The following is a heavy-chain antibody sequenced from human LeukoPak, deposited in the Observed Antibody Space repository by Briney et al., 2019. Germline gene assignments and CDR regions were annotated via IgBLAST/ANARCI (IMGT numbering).Heavy chain of an antibody. J-gene: IGHJ4*02. V-gene: IGHV3-30*02. CDR2: IRYDGSNK. CDR1: GFTFSSYG. CDR3: ARDGEPLGYCSGGSCYGFDY. D-gene: IGHD2-15*01. Sequence: GGSLRLSCAASGFTFSSYGMHWVRQAPGKGLEWVAFIRYDGSNKYYADSVKGRFTISRDNAKNSLYLQMNSLRAEDTAVYYCARDGEPLGYCSGGSCYGFDYWGQGTLVTVSS.